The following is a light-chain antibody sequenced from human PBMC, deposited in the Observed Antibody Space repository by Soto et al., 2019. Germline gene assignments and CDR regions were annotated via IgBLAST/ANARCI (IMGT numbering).Light chain of an antibody. Sequence: QSVLTQPPSVSGAPGQRVTISCTESSSNIGAGYDVHWYQQLPGTAPKLLIYGNSNRPSGVPDRFSGSKSGTSASLAITGLQAEDEADYYRQSYDSSLGGGVFGGGTKLTVL. V-gene: IGLV1-40*01. CDR3: QSYDSSLGGGV. CDR1: SSNIGAGYD. J-gene: IGLJ3*02. CDR2: GNS.